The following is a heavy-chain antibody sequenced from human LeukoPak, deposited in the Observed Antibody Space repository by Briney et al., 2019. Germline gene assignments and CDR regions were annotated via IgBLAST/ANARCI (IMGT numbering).Heavy chain of an antibody. Sequence: PGGSLRLSCAASGFTFSSYSMNWVRQAPGKGLEWVSSISSSSTYMYYADSMKGRFTISRDNAKNSLYLQMNSLRAEDTAVYYCARVPRSYCSSTSCYLGGVWFDPWGQGTLVTVSS. CDR3: ARVPRSYCSSTSCYLGGVWFDP. D-gene: IGHD2-2*01. CDR2: ISSSSTYM. J-gene: IGHJ5*02. V-gene: IGHV3-21*01. CDR1: GFTFSSYS.